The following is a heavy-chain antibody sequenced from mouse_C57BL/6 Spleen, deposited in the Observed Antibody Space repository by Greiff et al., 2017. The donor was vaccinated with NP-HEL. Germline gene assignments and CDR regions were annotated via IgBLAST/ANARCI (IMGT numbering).Heavy chain of an antibody. J-gene: IGHJ1*03. V-gene: IGHV1-42*01. Sequence: EVQLQQSGPELVKISCKASGYSFTGYYMNWVKQSPEKSLEWIGEINPSTGGTTYNQKFKAKATLTVDKSSSTAYMQLKSLTSEDSAVYYCARGYGSSYDWYFDVWGTGTTVTVSS. CDR1: GYSFTGYY. CDR3: ARGYGSSYDWYFDV. D-gene: IGHD1-1*01. CDR2: INPSTGGT.